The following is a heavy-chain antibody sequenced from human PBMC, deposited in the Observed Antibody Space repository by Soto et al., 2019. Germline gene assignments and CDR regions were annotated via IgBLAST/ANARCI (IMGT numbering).Heavy chain of an antibody. CDR1: DGSITTSHC. CDR3: ARTNGDLISFDY. J-gene: IGHJ4*02. D-gene: IGHD4-17*01. V-gene: IGHV4-4*01. Sequence: LSLTCAVSDGSITTSHCWSWVRQPPGKGLEWIGEIFHSGSTSSNPSLKSRVTISVDKSKNQFSLKLSSVTAADTAVYFCARTNGDLISFDYWGQGALVTVSS. CDR2: IFHSGST.